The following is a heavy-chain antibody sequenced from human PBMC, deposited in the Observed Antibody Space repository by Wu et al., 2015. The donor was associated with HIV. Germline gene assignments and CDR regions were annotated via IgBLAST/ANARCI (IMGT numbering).Heavy chain of an antibody. J-gene: IGHJ4*02. CDR1: GGTFSSYA. D-gene: IGHD6-19*01. CDR3: VRTYSSGWYDY. CDR2: INPNSGGT. V-gene: IGHV1-2*02. Sequence: QVQLVQSGAEVKKPGSSVKVSCKASGGTFSSYAISWVRQAPGQGLVWMGWINPNSGGTNYAQKFQGRVTMTRDTSISTAYMELSRLRSDDTAVYYCVRTYSSGWYDYWGQGTLVTVSS.